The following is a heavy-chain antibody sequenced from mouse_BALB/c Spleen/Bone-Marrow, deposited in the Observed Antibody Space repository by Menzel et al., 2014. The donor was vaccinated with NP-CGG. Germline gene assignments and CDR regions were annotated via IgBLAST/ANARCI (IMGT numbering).Heavy chain of an antibody. CDR3: ARALTTVVAPRFAY. J-gene: IGHJ3*01. D-gene: IGHD1-1*01. CDR2: IWAGGST. CDR1: GFSLTSYG. V-gene: IGHV2-9*02. Sequence: QVQLKDSGPGLVAPSQSLSITCTVSGFSLTSYGVHWVRQPPGKGLEWLGVIWAGGSTNYNSALMSRLSISKDNSKSXVFLKMNSLQTDDTAMYYCARALTTVVAPRFAYWGQGTLVTVSA.